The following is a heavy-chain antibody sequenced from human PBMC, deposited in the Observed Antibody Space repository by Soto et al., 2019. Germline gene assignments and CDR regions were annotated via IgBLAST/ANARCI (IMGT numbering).Heavy chain of an antibody. Sequence: TLSLTCTVSGDAISSGAYYWICVGEGPGKGLEWIGYIHSTGSSDYTPSLKSRLNISLDTSENQSSLNLKSVTAADTAVYYCARSRNGGWTCDHWGQGTLVTVSS. CDR2: IHSTGSS. J-gene: IGHJ4*02. V-gene: IGHV4-31*03. CDR3: ARSRNGGWTCDH. D-gene: IGHD6-19*01. CDR1: GDAISSGAYY.